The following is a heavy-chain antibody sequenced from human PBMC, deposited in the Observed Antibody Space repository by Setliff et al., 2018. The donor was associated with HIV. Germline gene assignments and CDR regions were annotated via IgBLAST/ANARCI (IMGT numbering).Heavy chain of an antibody. CDR2: INHSGST. D-gene: IGHD2-15*01. Sequence: SETLSLTCAVYGGSFSGYYWSWIRQPPGKGLEWIGEINHSGSTNYNPSLKSRVTISVDTSKSQFSLKLSSVTAADTAVYYCARVRPSPGCSGGSCFPKYYYYYMDVWGKGTTVTVSS. CDR1: GGSFSGYY. J-gene: IGHJ6*03. V-gene: IGHV4-34*01. CDR3: ARVRPSPGCSGGSCFPKYYYYYMDV.